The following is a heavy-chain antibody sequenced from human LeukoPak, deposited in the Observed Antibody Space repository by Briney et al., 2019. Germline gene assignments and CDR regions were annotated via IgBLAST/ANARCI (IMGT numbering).Heavy chain of an antibody. CDR1: GFTFSDYY. V-gene: IGHV3-11*01. CDR3: ARGRAYDFWSGYSYYYYGMDV. J-gene: IGHJ6*02. Sequence: GGSLRLSCAASGFTFSDYYMSWIRQAPGKGLEWVSYISSSGSTIYYADSVKGRFTISRDNATNSLYLQMNSLRAEDTAVYYCARGRAYDFWSGYSYYYYGMDVWGQGTTVTVSS. CDR2: ISSSGSTI. D-gene: IGHD3-3*01.